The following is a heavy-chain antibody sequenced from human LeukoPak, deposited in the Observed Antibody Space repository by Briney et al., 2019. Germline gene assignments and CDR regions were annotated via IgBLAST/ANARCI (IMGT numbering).Heavy chain of an antibody. Sequence: GSLRLSCAASGFTFSSYAMSWVRQAPGKGLEWVSAISGSGGSTYYADSVKGRFTISRDNSKNTLYLQMNSLRAEDTAVYYCAKLRLYYGSGRPPYYFDYWGQGTLVTVSS. CDR3: AKLRLYYGSGRPPYYFDY. J-gene: IGHJ4*02. CDR2: ISGSGGST. CDR1: GFTFSSYA. V-gene: IGHV3-23*01. D-gene: IGHD3-10*01.